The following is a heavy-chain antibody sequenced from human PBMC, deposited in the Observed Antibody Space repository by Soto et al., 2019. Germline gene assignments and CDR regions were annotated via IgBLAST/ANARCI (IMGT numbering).Heavy chain of an antibody. V-gene: IGHV4-39*01. J-gene: IGHJ4*02. CDR1: ADSSTISDSY. D-gene: IGHD1-1*01. CDR3: ARHRIEVVWRGFDY. CDR2: SSYNGGT. Sequence: LSLTCTVSADSSTISDSYWGWLRQPPGKGLQWIGSSSYNGGTFYNPSLKGRVAISVDPSKKHSSLQVTSVSAADTAVYYCARHRIEVVWRGFDYWGQGSPVTVSS.